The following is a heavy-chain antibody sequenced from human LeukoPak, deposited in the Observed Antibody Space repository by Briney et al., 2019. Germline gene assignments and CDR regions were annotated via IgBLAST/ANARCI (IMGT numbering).Heavy chain of an antibody. CDR2: IRYDGGNI. Sequence: GGSLRLSCAASGFTFSSYGMHWVRQAPGKGLEWVAFIRYDGGNIYYADSVKGRFTISRDNSKNTLYLQMNSLRAEDTAVYYCAAGGSYSDYWGQGTLVTVSS. D-gene: IGHD1-26*01. CDR3: AAGGSYSDY. CDR1: GFTFSSYG. V-gene: IGHV3-30*02. J-gene: IGHJ4*02.